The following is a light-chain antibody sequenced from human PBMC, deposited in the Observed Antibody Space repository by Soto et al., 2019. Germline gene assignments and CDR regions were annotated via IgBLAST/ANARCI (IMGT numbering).Light chain of an antibody. Sequence: DIVMTQSPDSLALSLGERATINCKSSQSVLYSSNNKNYLAWYQQRPGQPPKLLIYWASTRESGVPDRFSGSGSATDFTLTITSLQAEDVAVYYCQQYESTPPTFGQGTKLEIK. J-gene: IGKJ2*01. CDR2: WAS. V-gene: IGKV4-1*01. CDR1: QSVLYSSNNKNY. CDR3: QQYESTPPT.